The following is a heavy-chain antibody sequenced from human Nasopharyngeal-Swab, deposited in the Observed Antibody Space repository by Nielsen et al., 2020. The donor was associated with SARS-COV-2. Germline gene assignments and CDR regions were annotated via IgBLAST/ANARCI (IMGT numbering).Heavy chain of an antibody. D-gene: IGHD3-3*01. CDR2: ISSSSSYI. V-gene: IGHV3-21*01. CDR1: GFTFNKYN. CDR3: ARDGLDYDFWSAYFMDV. Sequence: GESLKISCAASGFTFNKYNFNWVRQAPGKGLEWVSSISSSSSYIYYADSVKGRFTISRDNAKNSLYLQMNSLRAEGTAVYYCARDGLDYDFWSAYFMDVWGQGTTVTVSS. J-gene: IGHJ6*02.